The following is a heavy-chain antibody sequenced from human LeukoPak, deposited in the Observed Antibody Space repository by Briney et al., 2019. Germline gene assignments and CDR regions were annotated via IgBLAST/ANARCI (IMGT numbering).Heavy chain of an antibody. CDR2: INPNSGGT. Sequence: GASVKVSCKASGYTFTGYYMHWVRQAPGQGLKWMGWINPNSGGTNYAQKFQGRVTMTRDTSISTAYMELSRLRSDDTAVYYCARGPKIAAAGTAGTRANWFDPWGQGTLVTVSS. D-gene: IGHD6-13*01. J-gene: IGHJ5*02. CDR1: GYTFTGYY. V-gene: IGHV1-2*02. CDR3: ARGPKIAAAGTAGTRANWFDP.